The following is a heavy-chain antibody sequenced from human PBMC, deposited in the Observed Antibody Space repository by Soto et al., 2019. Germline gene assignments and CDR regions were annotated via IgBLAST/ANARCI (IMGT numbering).Heavy chain of an antibody. J-gene: IGHJ4*02. D-gene: IGHD6-19*01. Sequence: GGSLRLSCAASGFTFSSYAMHWVRQAPGKGLEWVAVISYDGSNKYYADSVKGRFTISRDNSKNTLYLQMNSLRAEDTAVYYCARDTAHSSGWFQDYWGQGTLVTVSS. CDR2: ISYDGSNK. CDR3: ARDTAHSSGWFQDY. V-gene: IGHV3-30-3*01. CDR1: GFTFSSYA.